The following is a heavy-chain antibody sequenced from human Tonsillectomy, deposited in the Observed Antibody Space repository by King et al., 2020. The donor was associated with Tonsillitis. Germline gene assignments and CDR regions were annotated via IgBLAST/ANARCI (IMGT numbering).Heavy chain of an antibody. Sequence: VQLVESGGGLVQSGGSLRLSCVASGITFSPYWMAWVRQAPGKGLDWVAYINEDGSQTLYIDAVKVRFTISRDNAKNSLSMQMNSLRAEDTAVFYCARSNHGGSFDYWGQGTLVTVSS. D-gene: IGHD1-14*01. CDR3: ARSNHGGSFDY. CDR2: INEDGSQT. V-gene: IGHV3-7*01. J-gene: IGHJ4*02. CDR1: GITFSPYW.